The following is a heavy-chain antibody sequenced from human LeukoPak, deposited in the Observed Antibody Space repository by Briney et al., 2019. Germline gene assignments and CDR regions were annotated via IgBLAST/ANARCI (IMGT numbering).Heavy chain of an antibody. J-gene: IGHJ4*02. V-gene: IGHV4-39*01. Sequence: SDTVSLLCTVSGRPINRSSYHWGWIRRPPGGGREGIGSFYDSGSTYYHPSLESPLTISVDTYKNQFSLKLSSVTAADTAAYYCARHRGRDGYNYGDFDYWGQGTLVTVSS. CDR1: GRPINRSSYH. CDR2: FYDSGST. CDR3: ARHRGRDGYNYGDFDY. D-gene: IGHD5-24*01.